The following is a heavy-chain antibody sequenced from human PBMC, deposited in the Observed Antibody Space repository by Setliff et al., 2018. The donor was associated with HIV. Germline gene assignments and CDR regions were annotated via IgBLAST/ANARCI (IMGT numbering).Heavy chain of an antibody. D-gene: IGHD3-10*01. CDR1: GVSISSSLYY. Sequence: SETLSLTCNVSGVSISSSLYYWSWIRQPAGMGLQWVGHIYTTGTTDYSPSVKSRASISVDTSKNQFSLNLNSATAADTAVYYCATLPWGFGGSRAFEIWGQGTTV. J-gene: IGHJ3*02. CDR2: IYTTGTT. V-gene: IGHV4-61*09. CDR3: ATLPWGFGGSRAFEI.